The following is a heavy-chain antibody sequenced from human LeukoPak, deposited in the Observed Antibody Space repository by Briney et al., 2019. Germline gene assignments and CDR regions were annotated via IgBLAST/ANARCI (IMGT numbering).Heavy chain of an antibody. CDR1: GFTFGDDG. D-gene: IGHD4-17*01. CDR3: SRGLHDYGDSNYYFDQ. J-gene: IGHJ4*02. V-gene: IGHV3-49*03. Sequence: PGGSLRLSCTASGFTFGDDGWSWFRQAPGKGLEWICFIRKKGYGETTDYAASVRGRFTISRDDAKSIAYLQMNSLKTEDTALYYCSRGLHDYGDSNYYFDQWGRGTLVTVSS. CDR2: IRKKGYGETT.